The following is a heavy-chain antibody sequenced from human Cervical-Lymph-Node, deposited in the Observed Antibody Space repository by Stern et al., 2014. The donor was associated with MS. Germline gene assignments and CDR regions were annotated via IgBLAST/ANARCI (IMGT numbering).Heavy chain of an antibody. Sequence: QVQLMQSGAEEKTPGASVKVSCQASGYSFTEYPMHWVRQAPGQGLEWVGWINTGDGDTRYSPRLQGRLSITRDTSTRTAYMDLSSLTSADTAVYYCATSAFDYWGQGTLVTVS. V-gene: IGHV1-3*04. CDR1: GYSFTEYP. CDR2: INTGDGDT. CDR3: ATSAFDY. J-gene: IGHJ4*02.